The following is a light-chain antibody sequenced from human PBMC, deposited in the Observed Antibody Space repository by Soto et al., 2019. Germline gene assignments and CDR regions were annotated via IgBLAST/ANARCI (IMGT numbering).Light chain of an antibody. CDR2: DAF. Sequence: EIVLTQSPATLSLSPGERATLSCRASQSVSTYLAWYQQKPGQAPRLLIYDAFNRATGVPARFRGSGSGTDFTLTISGLEPEDFSLYYCQQRDKWPITFAQGTRLEIK. J-gene: IGKJ5*01. CDR3: QQRDKWPIT. CDR1: QSVSTY. V-gene: IGKV3-11*01.